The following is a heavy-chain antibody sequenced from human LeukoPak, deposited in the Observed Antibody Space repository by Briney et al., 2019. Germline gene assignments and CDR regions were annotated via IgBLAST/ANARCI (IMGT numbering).Heavy chain of an antibody. CDR3: AKLFPSSTAWYFFEY. Sequence: GGSLRLSCEASGFSVGSSYMTWVSQAPGQGLEWVSVIYAGESTVYSDSVKGRFTISKHYSKNTMHLQMNTLTPEDTAVYYCAKLFPSSTAWYFFEYWGQGTLATVSS. CDR1: GFSVGSSY. V-gene: IGHV3-53*01. J-gene: IGHJ4*02. D-gene: IGHD2-8*02. CDR2: IYAGEST.